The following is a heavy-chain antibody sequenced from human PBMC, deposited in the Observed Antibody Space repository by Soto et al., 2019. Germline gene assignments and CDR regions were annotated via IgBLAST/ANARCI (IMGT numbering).Heavy chain of an antibody. D-gene: IGHD3-22*01. Sequence: GGSLRLSCAASGFTFSCSAMHWVRQSSGKGLEWVGRIRSKTNSYAAAYAASVKGRFTISRDDSKNTAYLQMNSLKIEDTAVYYCTRDPRNYYDSSGSANWFDPWGQATLVTSPQ. CDR2: IRSKTNSYAA. CDR3: TRDPRNYYDSSGSANWFDP. V-gene: IGHV3-73*01. J-gene: IGHJ5*02. CDR1: GFTFSCSA.